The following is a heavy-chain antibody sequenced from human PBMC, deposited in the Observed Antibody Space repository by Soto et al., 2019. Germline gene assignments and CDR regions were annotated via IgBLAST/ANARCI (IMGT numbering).Heavy chain of an antibody. CDR3: TGAVASGY. V-gene: IGHV3-30*03. CDR2: ISREGGTK. D-gene: IGHD2-8*02. J-gene: IGHJ4*02. CDR1: GFTVSTYG. Sequence: QVQLVESGGGVVQPGRSLRLSCAVSGFTVSTYGMHWVRQAPGKGLEWVAVISREGGTKYYADSVKGRFTISRDNSRNTLFLEMNSLRSDDRAVYYCTGAVASGYWGQGTLVTVSS.